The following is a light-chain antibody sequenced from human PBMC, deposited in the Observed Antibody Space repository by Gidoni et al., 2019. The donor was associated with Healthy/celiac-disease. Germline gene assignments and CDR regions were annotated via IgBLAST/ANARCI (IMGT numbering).Light chain of an antibody. CDR1: QSVSSSY. CDR3: QQYGSSPVA. V-gene: IGKV3-20*01. CDR2: GAS. J-gene: IGKJ1*01. Sequence: DIVLTQSPGTLSLSPGERATLSCRASQSVSSSYLAWYQQKPGQAPRLLIDGASSRATGIPDRFSGSGSGTDFTLTISRLEPEDFAVYYCQQYGSSPVAFGQXTKVEIK.